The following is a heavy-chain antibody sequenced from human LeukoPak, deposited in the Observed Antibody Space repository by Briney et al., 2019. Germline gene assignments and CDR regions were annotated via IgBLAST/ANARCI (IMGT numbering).Heavy chain of an antibody. CDR2: IYYSGST. CDR1: GVSISSGGYY. V-gene: IGHV4-31*03. CDR3: ARLTYYDFWSGYRGFDP. J-gene: IGHJ5*02. D-gene: IGHD3-3*01. Sequence: PSQTLSLTCTVSGVSISSGGYYWSWIRQHPGKGLEWIGYIYYSGSTYYNPSLKGRVTISVDTSKNQFSLKLSSVTAADTAVYYCARLTYYDFWSGYRGFDPWGQGTLVTVSS.